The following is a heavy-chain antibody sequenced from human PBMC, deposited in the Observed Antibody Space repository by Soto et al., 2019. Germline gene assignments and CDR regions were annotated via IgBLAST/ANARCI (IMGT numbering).Heavy chain of an antibody. Sequence: SETLSLTCTVSGGSISSYYWSWIRQPPGKGLEWIGYIYYSGSTNYNPSLKSRVTISVDTSKNQFSLKLSSVTAADTAVYYCARESRGIAAAPGGIDVWGQGTTVTVSS. D-gene: IGHD6-13*01. CDR1: GGSISSYY. V-gene: IGHV4-59*01. J-gene: IGHJ6*02. CDR2: IYYSGST. CDR3: ARESRGIAAAPGGIDV.